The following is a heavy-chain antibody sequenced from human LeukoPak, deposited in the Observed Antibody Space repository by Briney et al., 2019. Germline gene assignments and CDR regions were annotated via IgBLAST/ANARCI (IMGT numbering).Heavy chain of an antibody. V-gene: IGHV5-51*01. J-gene: IGHJ4*02. CDR2: IYPGDSDT. CDR3: ARCLTATSFDY. D-gene: IGHD2-21*02. Sequence: GESLKIFCKGSGYSFTSYWIGWVRQMPGKGLEWMGIIYPGDSDTRYSPSFQGQVTISADKSISTAYLQWSSLKASDTAMFYCARCLTATSFDYWGQGTLVTVSS. CDR1: GYSFTSYW.